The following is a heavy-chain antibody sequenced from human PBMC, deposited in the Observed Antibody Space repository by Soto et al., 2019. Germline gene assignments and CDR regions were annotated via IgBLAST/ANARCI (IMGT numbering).Heavy chain of an antibody. CDR3: ARDGDLSWFDP. V-gene: IGHV1-18*01. J-gene: IGHJ5*02. CDR1: GDTLNIYG. D-gene: IGHD3-3*01. CDR2: ISAYNGNT. Sequence: SVKVASASSGDTLNIYGISGVRQAPGQGLEWMGWISAYNGNTNYAQKLQGRVTMTTDTSTSTAYMELRSLRSDDTAVYYCARDGDLSWFDPWGQGTLVTVSS.